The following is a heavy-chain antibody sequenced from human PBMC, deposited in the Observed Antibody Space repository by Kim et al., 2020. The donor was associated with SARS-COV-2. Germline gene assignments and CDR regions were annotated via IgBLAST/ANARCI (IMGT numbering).Heavy chain of an antibody. Sequence: GGSLRLSCAASGFTFSSYSMNWVRQAPGKGLEWVSSISSSSSYIYYADSVKGRFTISRDNAKNSLYLQMNSLRAEDTAVYYCARPPHLEPYWYFDLWGRGNLVTVSS. CDR1: GFTFSSYS. CDR2: ISSSSSYI. J-gene: IGHJ2*01. V-gene: IGHV3-21*01. D-gene: IGHD1-1*01. CDR3: ARPPHLEPYWYFDL.